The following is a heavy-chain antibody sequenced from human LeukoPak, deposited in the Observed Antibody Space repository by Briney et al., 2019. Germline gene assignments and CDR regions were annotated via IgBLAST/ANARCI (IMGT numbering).Heavy chain of an antibody. CDR2: INPNSGGT. CDR1: GYTFTGYY. D-gene: IGHD1-26*01. CDR3: ARYSGSYARDAFDI. V-gene: IGHV1-2*02. J-gene: IGHJ3*02. Sequence: GASVKVSCKASGYTFTGYYMHWARQAPGQGLEWMGWINPNSGGTNYAQKFQGRVTMTRDTSISTAYMELSRLRSDDTAVYYCARYSGSYARDAFDIWGQGTMVTVSS.